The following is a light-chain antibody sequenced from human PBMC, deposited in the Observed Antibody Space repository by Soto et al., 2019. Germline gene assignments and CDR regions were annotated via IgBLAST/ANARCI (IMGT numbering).Light chain of an antibody. V-gene: IGLV2-14*01. CDR3: SSYTSSSTLLV. Sequence: QSVLTQPASVSGSPGQSITISCTGTSSDVGGYNYVSWYQQHPGKAPKLMIYDVSNRPSGVSNRFSGSKSGNTASLTISGLQAEYEADYYCSSYTSSSTLLVFRTGTKVPVL. CDR1: SSDVGGYNY. CDR2: DVS. J-gene: IGLJ1*01.